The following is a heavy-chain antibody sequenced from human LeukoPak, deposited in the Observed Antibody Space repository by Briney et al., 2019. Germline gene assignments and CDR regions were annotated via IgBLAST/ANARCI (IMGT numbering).Heavy chain of an antibody. Sequence: SETLSLTCTVSGYSISSGYYWGWIRQPPGKGLEWIGSIYYSGSTYYNPSLKRRVTISVDTSKNQFSLKLSSVTAADTAVYYCARDGDYYDAFDIWGQGTMVTVSS. CDR3: ARDGDYYDAFDI. J-gene: IGHJ3*02. CDR2: IYYSGST. CDR1: GYSISSGYY. V-gene: IGHV4-38-2*02. D-gene: IGHD3-10*01.